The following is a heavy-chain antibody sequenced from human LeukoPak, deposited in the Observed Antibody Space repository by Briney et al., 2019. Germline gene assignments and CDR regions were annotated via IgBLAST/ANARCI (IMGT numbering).Heavy chain of an antibody. CDR3: ARDASRRGAFDI. J-gene: IGHJ3*02. Sequence: PSETLSLTCAVYGGSFSGYYWSWIRQPPGKGLEWIGYIYHSGSTYYNPSLKSRVTISVDRSKNQFSLKLSSVTAADTAVYYCARDASRRGAFDIWGQGTMVTVSS. V-gene: IGHV4-30-2*01. CDR1: GGSFSGYY. D-gene: IGHD2-2*01. CDR2: IYHSGST.